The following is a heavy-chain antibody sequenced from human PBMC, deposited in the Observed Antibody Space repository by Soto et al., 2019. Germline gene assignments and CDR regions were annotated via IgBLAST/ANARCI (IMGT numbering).Heavy chain of an antibody. CDR3: ARDSTTVTHHYYYYYYMDV. CDR1: GGTFSSYA. J-gene: IGHJ6*03. D-gene: IGHD4-17*01. Sequence: ASVKVSCKASGGTFSSYAISWVRQAPGQGLEWMGWISAYNGNTNYAQKPQGRVTMTTDTSTSTAYTELRSLRSDDTAVYYCARDSTTVTHHYYYYYYMDVWGNGTTVTVSS. V-gene: IGHV1-18*01. CDR2: ISAYNGNT.